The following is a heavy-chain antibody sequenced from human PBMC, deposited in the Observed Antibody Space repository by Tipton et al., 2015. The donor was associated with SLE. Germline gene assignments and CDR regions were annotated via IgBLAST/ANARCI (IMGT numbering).Heavy chain of an antibody. J-gene: IGHJ4*02. CDR2: IYYSGST. CDR3: ARQSPEGGFDY. Sequence: LRLSCTVSGGSISSNGYYWGWIRQPPGKGLEWIGNIYYSGSTYYNPSLKSRVIMSVDTSKKQFFLKLSSVTAADTAVYFCARQSPEGGFDYWGQGTLVIVSS. V-gene: IGHV4-39*01. CDR1: GGSISSNGYY.